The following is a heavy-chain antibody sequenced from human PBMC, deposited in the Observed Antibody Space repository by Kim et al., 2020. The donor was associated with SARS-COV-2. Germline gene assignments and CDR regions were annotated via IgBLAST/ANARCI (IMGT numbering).Heavy chain of an antibody. D-gene: IGHD3-22*01. V-gene: IGHV3-21*01. J-gene: IGHJ3*02. CDR3: ARDHYYDSSGQGAFDI. Sequence: GGSLRLSCAASGFTFSSYSMNWVRQAPGKGLEWVSSISSSCSYIYYADSVKGRFTISRDNAKNSLYLQMNSLRAEDTAVYYCARDHYYDSSGQGAFDIWGQGTMVTVSS. CDR1: GFTFSSYS. CDR2: ISSSCSYI.